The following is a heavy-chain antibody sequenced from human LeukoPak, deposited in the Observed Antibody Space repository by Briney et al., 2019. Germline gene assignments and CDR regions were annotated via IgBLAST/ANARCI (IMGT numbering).Heavy chain of an antibody. CDR1: GGSISSGGYY. Sequence: SETLSLTCTVSGGSISSGGYYWSWIRRHPGKGLEWIGYIYYSGSTYYNPSLKSRVTISVDTSKNQFSLKLSSVTAADTAAYYCARGAKYGDEDYWGQGTLVTVSS. CDR3: ARGAKYGDEDY. J-gene: IGHJ4*02. CDR2: IYYSGST. V-gene: IGHV4-31*03. D-gene: IGHD4-17*01.